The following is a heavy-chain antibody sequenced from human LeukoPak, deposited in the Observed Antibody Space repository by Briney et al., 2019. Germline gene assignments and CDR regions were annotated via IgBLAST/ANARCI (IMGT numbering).Heavy chain of an antibody. V-gene: IGHV3-74*01. CDR2: MNSDGSNT. J-gene: IGHJ4*02. D-gene: IGHD2-2*01. CDR1: GFTFSIYW. Sequence: PGGSLRLSCAASGFTFSIYWMHWVRQAPGKGLVWISAMNSDGSNTRYADSVTGRFTISRDNAKNTLYLQVYSLRAEDTAVYYCARGLGAYQFDYWGQGTLVTVSS. CDR3: ARGLGAYQFDY.